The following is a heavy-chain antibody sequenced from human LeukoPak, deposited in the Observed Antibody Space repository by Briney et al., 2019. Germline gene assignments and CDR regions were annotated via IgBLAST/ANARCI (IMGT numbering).Heavy chain of an antibody. V-gene: IGHV3-66*01. Sequence: GGSLRLSCAASGFTVSSNYMSWVRQAPGKGLEWVSVIYSGGSTYYADSVKGRFTISRDNSKNTLYLQMNSLRAEDTAVYYCARDHKAVASAEYFQHWGQGTLVTVSS. CDR2: IYSGGST. CDR1: GFTVSSNY. CDR3: ARDHKAVASAEYFQH. D-gene: IGHD6-19*01. J-gene: IGHJ1*01.